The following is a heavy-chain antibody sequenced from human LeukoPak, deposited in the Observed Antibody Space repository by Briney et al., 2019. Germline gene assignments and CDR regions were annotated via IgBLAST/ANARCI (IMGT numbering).Heavy chain of an antibody. V-gene: IGHV3-21*01. D-gene: IGHD3-16*02. Sequence: GGSLRLSCAASGFTFSSYSMNWVRQAPGKGLEWVSSISSSSSYIYYADSVKGRFTISRDNAKNSLYLQMNSLRAEDTAVYYCARIDQELSYYYYGMDAWGKGTTVTLSS. J-gene: IGHJ6*04. CDR2: ISSSSSYI. CDR3: ARIDQELSYYYYGMDA. CDR1: GFTFSSYS.